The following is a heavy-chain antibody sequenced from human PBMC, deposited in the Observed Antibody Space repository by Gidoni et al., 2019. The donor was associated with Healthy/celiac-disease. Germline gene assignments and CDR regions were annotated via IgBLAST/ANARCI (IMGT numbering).Heavy chain of an antibody. J-gene: IGHJ3*02. V-gene: IGHV1-2*02. CDR1: GYTFTGYY. CDR2: INPNSGGT. Sequence: QLHLVQSGAEVKKPGASVKVSCKAYGYTFTGYYMHWVRQAPVQGLEWMGWINPNSGGTNYAQKFQGRVTMTRDTSISTAYMELSRLRSDDTAVYYCARGVAVAGQDAFDIWGQGTMVTVSS. CDR3: ARGVAVAGQDAFDI. D-gene: IGHD6-19*01.